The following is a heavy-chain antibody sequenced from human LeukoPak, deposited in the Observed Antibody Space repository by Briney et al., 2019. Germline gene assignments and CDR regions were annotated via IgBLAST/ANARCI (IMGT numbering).Heavy chain of an antibody. Sequence: SETLSLTCSVSGDSISGYYWTWLRQPPGKGLEWIGYIYYSGSTNYNPSVKSRLTISVDTSKNQFSLNLRSVTAADTAVYYCARLRGNYFPDYWGQGTLVTVSS. CDR3: ARLRGNYFPDY. D-gene: IGHD4-11*01. J-gene: IGHJ4*02. CDR2: IYYSGST. V-gene: IGHV4-59*01. CDR1: GDSISGYY.